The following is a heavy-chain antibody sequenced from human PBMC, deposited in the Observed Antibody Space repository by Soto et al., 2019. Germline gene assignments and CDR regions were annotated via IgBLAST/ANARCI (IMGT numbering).Heavy chain of an antibody. Sequence: PSETLSLTCAVYGGSFSGYYWRWIRQPPGKGLEWIGEINHSGSTNYNPSLKRRVTISVDTSKNQFSLKLSSVTAADTDVYYCARGGLNDGYNGYSFLAYWGQGTLVTVSS. CDR1: GGSFSGYY. D-gene: IGHD2-2*03. J-gene: IGHJ4*02. V-gene: IGHV4-34*01. CDR3: ARGGLNDGYNGYSFLAY. CDR2: INHSGST.